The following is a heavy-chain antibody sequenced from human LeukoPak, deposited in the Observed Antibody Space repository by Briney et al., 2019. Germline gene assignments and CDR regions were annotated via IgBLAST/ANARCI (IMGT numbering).Heavy chain of an antibody. CDR1: GGSISRGGYY. J-gene: IGHJ3*02. CDR2: IYYSGST. Sequence: PSETLSLTCTVSGGSISRGGYYRSWVRQHPGKGLEWIGYIYYSGSTYYNPSLKSRVTISVDTSKNQFSLKLSSVTAADTAVYYCARGVGCSGGSCYSDAFDIWGQGTMVTVSS. V-gene: IGHV4-31*03. D-gene: IGHD2-15*01. CDR3: ARGVGCSGGSCYSDAFDI.